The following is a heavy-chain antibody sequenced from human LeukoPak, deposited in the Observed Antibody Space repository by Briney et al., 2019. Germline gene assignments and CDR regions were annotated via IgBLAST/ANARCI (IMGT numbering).Heavy chain of an antibody. CDR1: GFTVSSNY. J-gene: IGHJ4*02. CDR3: ARDYYYDSSGYHY. Sequence: GGSLRLSCAASGFTVSSNYMNWVRQAPGKGLEWVSSISSSSSYIYYADSVKGRFTISRDNAKNSLYLQMNSLRAEDTAVYYCARDYYYDSSGYHYWGQGTLVTVSS. D-gene: IGHD3-22*01. CDR2: ISSSSSYI. V-gene: IGHV3-21*01.